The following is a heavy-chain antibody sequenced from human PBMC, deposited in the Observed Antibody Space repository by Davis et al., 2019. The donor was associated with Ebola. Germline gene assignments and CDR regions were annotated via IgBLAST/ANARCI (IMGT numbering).Heavy chain of an antibody. CDR2: INPNSGGT. D-gene: IGHD5-18*01. Sequence: ASVKVSCKASGYIFTGYYTHWVRQAPGQGLEWMGWINPNSGGTDYAQKFQGRVTMTRDTSISTAYMELSRLRSDDTAVYYCARDSLADTAMVQYYYYYGMDVWGQGTTVTVSS. CDR1: GYIFTGYY. CDR3: ARDSLADTAMVQYYYYYGMDV. J-gene: IGHJ6*02. V-gene: IGHV1-2*02.